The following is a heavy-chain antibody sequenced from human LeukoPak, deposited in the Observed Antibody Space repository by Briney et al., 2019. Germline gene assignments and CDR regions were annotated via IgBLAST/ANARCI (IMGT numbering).Heavy chain of an antibody. V-gene: IGHV3-53*05. CDR2: LYIDGTT. CDR1: GFTVSSNY. Sequence: PGGCLRLSCAAAGFTVSSNYMTWVRQAPGKGLGSVSVLYIDGTTYYPDSVKGRFTISRDNSQDTLYLQLDSLRAEDTAVYYCARLYDRSAYGAFDIWGQGTMVTVSS. CDR3: ARLYDRSAYGAFDI. D-gene: IGHD3-22*01. J-gene: IGHJ3*02.